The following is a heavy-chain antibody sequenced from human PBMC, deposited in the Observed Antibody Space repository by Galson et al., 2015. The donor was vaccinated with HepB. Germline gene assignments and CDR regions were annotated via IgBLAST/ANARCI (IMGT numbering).Heavy chain of an antibody. D-gene: IGHD3-3*01. CDR3: ARMYYDFWSGYPYYYYMDV. J-gene: IGHJ6*03. CDR1: GFTFSSYW. Sequence: SLRLSCAASGFTFSSYWMSWVRQAPGKGLEWVANIKQDGSEKYYVDSVKGRFTISRDNAKNSLYLQMNSLRAEDTAVYYCARMYYDFWSGYPYYYYMDVWGKGTTVTVPS. V-gene: IGHV3-7*01. CDR2: IKQDGSEK.